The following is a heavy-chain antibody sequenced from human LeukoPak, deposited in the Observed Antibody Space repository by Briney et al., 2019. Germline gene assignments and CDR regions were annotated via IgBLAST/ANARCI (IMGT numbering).Heavy chain of an antibody. V-gene: IGHV3-23*01. D-gene: IGHD2-21*02. CDR2: ISGSGGST. Sequence: GGTLRLSCAASGFTFSSYAMGWVRQAPGKGLEWVSAISGSGGSTYYADSVKGRFTISRDNSKNTLYLQMNSLRAEDTAVYYCASQTQGYCGGDCYSLYYYGMDVWGQGTTVTVSS. CDR1: GFTFSSYA. CDR3: ASQTQGYCGGDCYSLYYYGMDV. J-gene: IGHJ6*02.